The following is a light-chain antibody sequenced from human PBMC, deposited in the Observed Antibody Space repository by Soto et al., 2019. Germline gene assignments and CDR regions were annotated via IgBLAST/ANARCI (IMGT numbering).Light chain of an antibody. J-gene: IGKJ4*01. Sequence: DIQMTQSPSSLSVSVGDTVTITCRASQRISTFLNWYQQKPGKAPNLLIYAASSLQSGVPSRFSGSGSGTDFTLTISSPQPEDFATYYCQQSYSTPPLTFGGGTKVDIK. V-gene: IGKV1-39*01. CDR3: QQSYSTPPLT. CDR1: QRISTF. CDR2: AAS.